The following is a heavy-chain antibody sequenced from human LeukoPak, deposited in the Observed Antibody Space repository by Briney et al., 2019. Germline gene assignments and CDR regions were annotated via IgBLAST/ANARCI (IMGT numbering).Heavy chain of an antibody. J-gene: IGHJ4*02. V-gene: IGHV1-69*06. D-gene: IGHD6-19*01. CDR3: ASYAPGYSSGWDHSLDY. Sequence: VASVKVSCKASGGTFSSYAISWVRQAPGQGPEWMGGIIPIFGTANYAQKFQGRVTITADKSTSTAYMELSSLRSEDTAVYYCASYAPGYSSGWDHSLDYWGQGTLVTVSS. CDR1: GGTFSSYA. CDR2: IIPIFGTA.